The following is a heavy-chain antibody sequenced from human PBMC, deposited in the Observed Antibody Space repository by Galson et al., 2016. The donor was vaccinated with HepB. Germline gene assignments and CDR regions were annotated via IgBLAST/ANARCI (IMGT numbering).Heavy chain of an antibody. V-gene: IGHV3-74*01. CDR3: ASYAVEVTAMDSSQYDAFDI. J-gene: IGHJ3*02. CDR2: INNDGSTT. CDR1: GFIFRSYW. D-gene: IGHD2-21*02. Sequence: SLRLSCAASGFIFRSYWMHWVRQPPGKGLVWVSRINNDGSTTTYADSVKGRFSISRDNAKNTLYLQMNSLRAEDTAMYYCASYAVEVTAMDSSQYDAFDIWGQGTIVTVSS.